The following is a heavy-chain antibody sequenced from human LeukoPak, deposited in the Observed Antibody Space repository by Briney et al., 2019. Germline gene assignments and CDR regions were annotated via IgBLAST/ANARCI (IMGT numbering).Heavy chain of an antibody. D-gene: IGHD3-22*01. CDR1: GFTVSNYG. CDR2: IASDGSNK. CDR3: ARDRDYDSSGFYFYFDF. J-gene: IGHJ4*02. V-gene: IGHV3-33*01. Sequence: GRSLRLSCAASGFTVSNYGMHWVRQAPGKGLEWVAVIASDGSNKYYADSVKGRFTISRDNSKNTLFLQMNSLRAEDTAVYYCARDRDYDSSGFYFYFDFWGQGTLVTVSS.